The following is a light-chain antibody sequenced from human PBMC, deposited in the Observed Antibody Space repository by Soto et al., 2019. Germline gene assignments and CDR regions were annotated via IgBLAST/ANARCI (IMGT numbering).Light chain of an antibody. J-gene: IGLJ1*01. CDR3: SSYAGSRIYV. CDR2: EVI. V-gene: IGLV2-8*01. CDR1: SGDVGGYNS. Sequence: QSVLAQPPSASGSLGQSVTISCTGSSGDVGGYNSVSWYQQHPGKAPKLIIYEVIRRPSGVPDRFSGPKFYNTASLTVSGLQPEDEAEYFCSSYAGSRIYVLGTGTKVTVL.